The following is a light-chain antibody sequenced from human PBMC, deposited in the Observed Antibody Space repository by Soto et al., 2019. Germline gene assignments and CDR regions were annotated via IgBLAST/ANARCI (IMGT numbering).Light chain of an antibody. CDR3: QQYNNWPPLT. V-gene: IGKV3-15*01. CDR1: QSVSGN. Sequence: EIVMTQSPATLSVSPGERATLSCRASQSVSGNLAWYQQKPGQAPRLLIYGASTRATGIPARFSGSGSGTELTLTSSSLRSEDFSVYYGQQYNNWPPLTFGGGTKVEI. J-gene: IGKJ4*02. CDR2: GAS.